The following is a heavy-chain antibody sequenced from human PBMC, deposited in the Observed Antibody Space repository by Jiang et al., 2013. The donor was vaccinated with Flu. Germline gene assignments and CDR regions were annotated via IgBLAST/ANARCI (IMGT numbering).Heavy chain of an antibody. CDR1: GYTFTNYA. Sequence: KASGYTFTNYAIHWVRQAPGQRLEWMGWINTGIGNTKYSQKFQGRVTITRDTSASTAYMELSSLRSEDTAVFYCARGVGLLYYFDYWGQGTLVTVSS. V-gene: IGHV1-3*04. CDR3: ARGVGLLYYFDY. J-gene: IGHJ4*02. D-gene: IGHD1-26*01. CDR2: INTGIGNT.